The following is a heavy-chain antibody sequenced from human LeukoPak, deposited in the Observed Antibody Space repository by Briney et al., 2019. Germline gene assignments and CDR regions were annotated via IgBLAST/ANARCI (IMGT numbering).Heavy chain of an antibody. CDR3: ARGRPLY. CDR1: GGSITSSGFY. J-gene: IGHJ4*02. Sequence: SQTLSLTCTVSGGSITSSGFYWVWIRQPPGKGLEWIGSIHYSGTTQNTPSLKSRVTMSVDTSKNQFSLRLGSVTAADTAMYYCARGRPLYWGQGTLVTVSS. V-gene: IGHV4-39*07. CDR2: IHYSGTT.